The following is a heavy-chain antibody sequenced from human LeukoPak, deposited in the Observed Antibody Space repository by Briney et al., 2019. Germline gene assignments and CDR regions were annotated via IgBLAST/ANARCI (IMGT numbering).Heavy chain of an antibody. J-gene: IGHJ6*02. CDR2: INHNGNVN. Sequence: QPGGSLRLSCAASGFTFSSYWMNWDRQAPGKGLEWVVSINHNGNVNYYVDSVKGRFTISRDNAKNSLYLQMSNLRAEDTAVYFCARGGGLDVWGQGATVTVSS. D-gene: IGHD3-16*01. CDR3: ARGGGLDV. V-gene: IGHV3-7*03. CDR1: GFTFSSYW.